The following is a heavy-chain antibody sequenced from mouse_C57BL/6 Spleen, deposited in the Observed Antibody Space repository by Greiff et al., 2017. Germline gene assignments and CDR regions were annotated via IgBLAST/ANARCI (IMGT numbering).Heavy chain of an antibody. CDR3: ASLTGTAWFAY. CDR2: IDPSDSYT. V-gene: IGHV1-69*01. Sequence: QVQLQQPGAELVMPGASVKLSCKASGYTFTSYWMHWVKQRPGQGLEWIGEIDPSDSYTNYNQKFKGKSTLTVDKYSSTAYMQLSSLTSEGSAVYYCASLTGTAWFAYWGQGTLVTVSA. J-gene: IGHJ3*01. D-gene: IGHD4-1*01. CDR1: GYTFTSYW.